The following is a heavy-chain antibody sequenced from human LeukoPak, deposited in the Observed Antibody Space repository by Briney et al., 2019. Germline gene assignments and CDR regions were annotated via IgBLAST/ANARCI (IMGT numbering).Heavy chain of an antibody. D-gene: IGHD3-16*01. CDR2: IYYSGST. Sequence: SETLSLTCTVSSGSISGYYWSWIRQPPGKGLEYIGFIYYSGSTNYNPSLKSRVTISGDTSKNQFSLKLSSVTAADTAVYYCARYHHVPIRASGYYYYMDVWGKGTTVTVSS. J-gene: IGHJ6*03. CDR3: ARYHHVPIRASGYYYYMDV. CDR1: SGSISGYY. V-gene: IGHV4-59*01.